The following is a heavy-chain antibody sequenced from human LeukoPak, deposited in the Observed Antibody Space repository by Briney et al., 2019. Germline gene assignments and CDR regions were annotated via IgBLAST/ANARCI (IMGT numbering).Heavy chain of an antibody. V-gene: IGHV3-64*02. Sequence: GGSLRLSCAVSGFPFSGYAMHWVRQAPGKGLEYVSAITNSGGSTYYADSVKGRFTIARDNSKNTVYLQMGSLRAEDMAVYYCARVSTTSCYDYWGQGTLVTVSS. J-gene: IGHJ4*02. D-gene: IGHD2-2*01. CDR3: ARVSTTSCYDY. CDR1: GFPFSGYA. CDR2: ITNSGGST.